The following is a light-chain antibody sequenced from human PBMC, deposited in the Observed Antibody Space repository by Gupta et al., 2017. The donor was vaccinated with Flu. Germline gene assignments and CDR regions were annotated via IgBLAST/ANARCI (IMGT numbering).Light chain of an antibody. CDR3: QKSYRSPYT. CDR1: QNIINY. V-gene: IGKV1-39*01. CDR2: SAS. Sequence: DIQMTQSPSSLSASVGDRVTITCRASQNIINYLNWFQQRPGKAPKLLIYSASTLHSGVPSKFSGGGSGTTCTLTISSLQPEDFATYYCQKSYRSPYTFGHGARVDLK. J-gene: IGKJ3*01.